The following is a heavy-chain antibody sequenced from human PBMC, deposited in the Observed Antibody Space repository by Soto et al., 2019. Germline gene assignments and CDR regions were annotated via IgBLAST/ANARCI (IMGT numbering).Heavy chain of an antibody. Sequence: QVRLVESGGGVVQPGGSLRLSCEASGFAFNIYAMHWVRQAPGMGLEWLAVISHDGTNRYYADSVKGRVTISRDNSKSTVFVQMNSLGFEDTDAYYGVRSTGVPTPDFAYWGQGALVTVSS. CDR3: VRSTGVPTPDFAY. J-gene: IGHJ4*02. V-gene: IGHV3-30*04. D-gene: IGHD2-8*02. CDR1: GFAFNIYA. CDR2: ISHDGTNR.